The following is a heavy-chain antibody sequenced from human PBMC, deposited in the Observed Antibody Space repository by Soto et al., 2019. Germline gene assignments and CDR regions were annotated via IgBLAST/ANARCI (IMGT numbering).Heavy chain of an antibody. V-gene: IGHV4-31*03. CDR2: IYYSGST. CDR1: GGSISSGGYY. Sequence: QVQLQESGPGLVKPSQTLSLTCTVSGGSISSGGYYWTWIRQHPGKGLEWIGYIYYSGSTHYNPSLKSRVTISIDTSKNQFSLKLNSVTAADTAIYYCARNVVLTEIDAFDIWGQGTMLTVSS. CDR3: ARNVVLTEIDAFDI. D-gene: IGHD2-21*02. J-gene: IGHJ3*02.